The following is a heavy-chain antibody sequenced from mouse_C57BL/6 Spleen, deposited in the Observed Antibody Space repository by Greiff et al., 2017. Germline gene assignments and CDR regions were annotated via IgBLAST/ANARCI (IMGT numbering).Heavy chain of an antibody. D-gene: IGHD4-1*01. CDR3: GRNSGTLYAMDY. CDR1: GFTFSDYG. J-gene: IGHJ4*01. CDR2: ISSGSSTI. V-gene: IGHV5-17*01. Sequence: EVQLVESGGGLVKPGGSLKLSCAASGFTFSDYGMHWVRQAPEKGLEWVAYISSGSSTIYYADTVKGRFTISRDNAKNTLFLQMTSLRSVDTAMYYCGRNSGTLYAMDYWGQGTPVTVSS.